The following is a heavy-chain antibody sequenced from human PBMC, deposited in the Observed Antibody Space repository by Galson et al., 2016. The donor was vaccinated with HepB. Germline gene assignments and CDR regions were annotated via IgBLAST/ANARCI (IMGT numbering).Heavy chain of an antibody. CDR3: ARDDSTGWTQNP. Sequence: SVKVSCKASGYTFTTYFMRWVRQAPGQGLEWMGFINPNGGRATYAQRFQDRVTISRNMSTTTVYMELSSLTSEDTAVYYCARDDSTGWTQNPWGQGTLVIVSS. CDR1: GYTFTTYF. CDR2: INPNGGRA. D-gene: IGHD6-19*01. V-gene: IGHV1-46*03. J-gene: IGHJ5*02.